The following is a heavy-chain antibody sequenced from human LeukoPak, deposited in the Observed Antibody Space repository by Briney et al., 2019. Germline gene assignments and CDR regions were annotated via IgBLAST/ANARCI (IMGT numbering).Heavy chain of an antibody. V-gene: IGHV3-53*01. CDR2: LYSDGNT. CDR3: ARGVEPLAANTLAY. CDR1: GFTVITND. D-gene: IGHD1-14*01. J-gene: IGHJ4*02. Sequence: PGGSLRLSCTGSGFTVITNDMTWVRQAPRKGLEWVSVLYSDGNTKYADSVQGRFTIHRDNSKNTLYLEMNSLSPDDTAVYYCARGVEPLAANTLAYWGQGTLVTVSS.